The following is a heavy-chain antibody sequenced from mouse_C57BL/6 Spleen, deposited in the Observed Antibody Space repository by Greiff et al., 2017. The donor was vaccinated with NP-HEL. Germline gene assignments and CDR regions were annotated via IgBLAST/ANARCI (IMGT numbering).Heavy chain of an antibody. V-gene: IGHV1-82*01. CDR1: GYTFTSYW. CDR3: ARGVYGNYY. Sequence: VQLQQPGAELVKPGASVKLSCKASGYTFTSYWMHWVKQRPGKGLEWIGRIYPGDGDTNYNGKFKGKATLTADKSSSTAYMQLSSLTSEDSAVYFCARGVYGNYYWGQGTTLTVSS. J-gene: IGHJ2*01. CDR2: IYPGDGDT. D-gene: IGHD2-1*01.